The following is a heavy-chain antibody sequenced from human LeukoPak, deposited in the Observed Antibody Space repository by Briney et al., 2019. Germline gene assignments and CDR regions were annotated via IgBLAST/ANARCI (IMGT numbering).Heavy chain of an antibody. D-gene: IGHD5-24*01. Sequence: ASVKVSCKASGYTFTSYDINWVRQATGQGLEWMGWMNPNSGNTGYAQKFQGRVTITRNTSISTAYMELSSLRSEDTAVYYCARDLPEGWLQFGGQHDAFDIWGQGTMVTVSS. J-gene: IGHJ3*02. CDR3: ARDLPEGWLQFGGQHDAFDI. CDR1: GYTFTSYD. CDR2: MNPNSGNT. V-gene: IGHV1-8*03.